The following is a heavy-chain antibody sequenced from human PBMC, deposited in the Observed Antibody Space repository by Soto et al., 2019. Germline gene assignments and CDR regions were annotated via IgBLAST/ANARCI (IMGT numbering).Heavy chain of an antibody. CDR3: ARMERSKEGLSVYYFDY. D-gene: IGHD3-16*02. V-gene: IGHV4-59*01. CDR1: SGSINGFY. Sequence: PTKTLSLTCSVSSGSINGFYWSWIRQPPGKEPEWIGYISYNGNTNFNPSLKSRVTISVDTSKNQFSLNLTSDTAADTAVYYCARMERSKEGLSVYYFDYWGQGTRVTVSS. CDR2: ISYNGNT. J-gene: IGHJ4*02.